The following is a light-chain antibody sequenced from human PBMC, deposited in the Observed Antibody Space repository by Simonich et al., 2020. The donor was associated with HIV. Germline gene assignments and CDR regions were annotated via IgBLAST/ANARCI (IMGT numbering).Light chain of an antibody. CDR2: WAS. V-gene: IGKV4-1*01. CDR1: QSVLYSSNNKNY. Sequence: DFVMTQSPDSLAVSLGERATINCKSSQSVLYSSNNKNYLAWYQQKPGQPPKLIIYWASTRESGVPDRFSGSGSGTDFTLTISSLQAEDVAVYYCQQYYSTPTFGQGTKLEIK. J-gene: IGKJ2*01. CDR3: QQYYSTPT.